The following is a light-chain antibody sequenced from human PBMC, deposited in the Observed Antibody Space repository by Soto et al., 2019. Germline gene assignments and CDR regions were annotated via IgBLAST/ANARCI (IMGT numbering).Light chain of an antibody. CDR2: DAS. CDR1: HSINKL. J-gene: IGKJ1*01. Sequence: DIQMTQSPSTLSASIGDRVTITCRASHSINKLLAWYQQRPGKAPNLLIYDASSLESGVPSRLRGSGSGREFSPAISSLQPDEFVTDYCQQYNSHSPWSFGQGTKVEIK. CDR3: QQYNSHSPWS. V-gene: IGKV1-5*01.